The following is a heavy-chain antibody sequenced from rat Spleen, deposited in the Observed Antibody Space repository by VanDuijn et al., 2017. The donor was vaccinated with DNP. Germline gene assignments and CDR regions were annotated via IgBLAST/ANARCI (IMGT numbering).Heavy chain of an antibody. V-gene: IGHV5S13*01. J-gene: IGHJ2*01. CDR1: GFTFSNYY. D-gene: IGHD1-9*01. CDR2: ITPSGYRT. CDR3: ARQGNYGYNYFDY. Sequence: EVQLVESGGGLVQPGRSLKLFCAASGFTFSNYYMAWVRQAPKKGLEWVAAITPSGYRTYYTDSVKGRFTISRDNAKNTQYLQMDSLRSEDTATYYCARQGNYGYNYFDYWGQGVMVTVSS.